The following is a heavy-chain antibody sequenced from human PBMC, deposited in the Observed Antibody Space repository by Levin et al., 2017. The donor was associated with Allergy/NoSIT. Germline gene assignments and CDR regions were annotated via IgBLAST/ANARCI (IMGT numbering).Heavy chain of an antibody. D-gene: IGHD6-19*01. J-gene: IGHJ2*01. CDR2: ISYDRSNY. V-gene: IGHV3-30*04. CDR3: ARGLAPYNWYFDL. CDR1: GFTFSNSA. Sequence: PGGSLRLSCAASGFTFSNSAMHWVRQAPGKGLEWVAVISYDRSNYYYADSVKGRFTISRDNSKNTLYLQMNSLKIEDTAVYYCARGLAPYNWYFDLWGRGTLVTVSS.